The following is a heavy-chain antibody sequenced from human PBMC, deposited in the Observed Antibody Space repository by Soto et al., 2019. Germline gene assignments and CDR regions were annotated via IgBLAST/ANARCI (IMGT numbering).Heavy chain of an antibody. Sequence: QLQLQESGSGLVKPSQTLSLTCAVSGGSISSGGSSWIWIRQRPGQGLEWIGYVYHTGNTHYNPSLKSRVTISVDRSKNQFSLKLNSVTAADTAVYYCARHSDYLDYWGQGALVTVSS. D-gene: IGHD1-26*01. J-gene: IGHJ4*02. CDR2: VYHTGNT. CDR1: GGSISSGGSS. CDR3: ARHSDYLDY. V-gene: IGHV4-30-2*01.